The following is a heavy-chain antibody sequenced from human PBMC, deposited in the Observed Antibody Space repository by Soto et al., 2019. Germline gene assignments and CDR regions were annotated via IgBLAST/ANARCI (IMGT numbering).Heavy chain of an antibody. J-gene: IGHJ4*02. V-gene: IGHV4-59*01. CDR1: GGSISDFY. CDR2: IYYSGST. Sequence: KPSETLSLTCTVSGGSISDFYWSWIQQPPGKGLEWIGYIYYSGSTNYNPSLKSRVTISVDTSKNQFSLNLRSMSPADTAVYYCARVGGLAARTFDYWGPGTLVTVSS. D-gene: IGHD6-6*01. CDR3: ARVGGLAARTFDY.